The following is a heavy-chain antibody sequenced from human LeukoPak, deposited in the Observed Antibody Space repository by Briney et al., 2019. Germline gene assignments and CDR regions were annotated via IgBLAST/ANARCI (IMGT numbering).Heavy chain of an antibody. CDR2: IYYSGST. D-gene: IGHD3-22*01. V-gene: IGHV4-39*01. CDR1: GDSISNFY. J-gene: IGHJ4*02. CDR3: ARVNAFYYDSSGYYFDY. Sequence: SETLSLTCSVSGDSISNFYWGWIRQPPGKGLEWIGSIYYSGSTYYNPSLKSRVTISVDTSKNQFSLKLSSVTAADTAVYYCARVNAFYYDSSGYYFDYWGQGTLVTVSS.